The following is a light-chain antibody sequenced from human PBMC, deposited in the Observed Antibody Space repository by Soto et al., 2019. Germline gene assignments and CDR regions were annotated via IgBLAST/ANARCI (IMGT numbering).Light chain of an antibody. CDR2: AAS. CDR1: QSISRY. Sequence: DLQVTQSPSSLSASVGDRVSITCRARQSISRYLNWYRQKPGRAPNLLIYAASNLQSGVPSRFSGSGSGTDFTLTISSLQPGDFATYYYHQRYSAPWTVGQGTKVEIK. CDR3: HQRYSAPWT. J-gene: IGKJ1*01. V-gene: IGKV1-39*01.